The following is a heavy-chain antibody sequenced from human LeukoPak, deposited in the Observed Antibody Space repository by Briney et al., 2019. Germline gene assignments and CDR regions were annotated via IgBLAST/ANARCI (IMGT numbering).Heavy chain of an antibody. CDR3: AKETLGYCSGGSCQGLNY. CDR1: GFTFTIYG. D-gene: IGHD2-15*01. Sequence: GGSLRLSCAASGFTFTIYGMYWVRQAPGKGLEWVAMISYDESNKYYTDSVKGRFTISRDNSKNTLYLQMNSLRAEDTAIYYCAKETLGYCSGGSCQGLNYWGQGTLVTVSS. V-gene: IGHV3-30*18. CDR2: ISYDESNK. J-gene: IGHJ4*02.